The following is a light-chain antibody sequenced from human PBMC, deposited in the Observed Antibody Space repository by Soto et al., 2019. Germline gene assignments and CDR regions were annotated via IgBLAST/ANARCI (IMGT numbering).Light chain of an antibody. CDR1: SSNIGSNT. J-gene: IGLJ1*01. Sequence: QSVLTQPPSASETPGQRLTISCSGSSSNIGSNTVNWYQQLPGAAPKLLIYSNDQRPSGVPDRFSGSNSGTSASLAISGLQSEDEADYYCAAWDDSLSAFYVFGTGTKLTV. CDR2: SND. CDR3: AAWDDSLSAFYV. V-gene: IGLV1-44*01.